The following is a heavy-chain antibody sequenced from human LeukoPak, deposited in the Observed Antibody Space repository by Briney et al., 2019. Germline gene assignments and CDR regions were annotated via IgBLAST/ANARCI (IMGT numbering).Heavy chain of an antibody. CDR2: INGDGSRT. Sequence: PGGSLRLSCAASGFTFSSYWMHWVRQAPGKGLVWVSRINGDGSRTNYADSVKGRFTISRDNAKNSLYLQMNSLRAEDTAVYYCARVSYASYYFDYWGQGTLVTVSS. CDR1: GFTFSSYW. V-gene: IGHV3-74*01. D-gene: IGHD2-2*01. J-gene: IGHJ4*02. CDR3: ARVSYASYYFDY.